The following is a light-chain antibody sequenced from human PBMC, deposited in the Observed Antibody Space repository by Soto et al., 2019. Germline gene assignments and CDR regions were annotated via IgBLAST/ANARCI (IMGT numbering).Light chain of an antibody. CDR3: QQSYNTLWT. V-gene: IGKV1-39*01. Sequence: DIQITQSPSSLSASVGDRVTITCRASQNIRTYLNWYQQKPGKAPKLLIYAVSNLQSGVPSRFSGSGSGTDFTLTISSLQPEDFATYYCQQSYNTLWTFGQGTKVDIK. CDR2: AVS. CDR1: QNIRTY. J-gene: IGKJ1*01.